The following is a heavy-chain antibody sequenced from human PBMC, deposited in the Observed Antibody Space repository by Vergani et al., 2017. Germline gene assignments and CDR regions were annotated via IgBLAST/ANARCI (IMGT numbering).Heavy chain of an antibody. CDR1: GFTFSSYG. J-gene: IGHJ6*02. Sequence: QVQLVESGGGVVQPGRSLRLSCAASGFTFSSYGMHWVRQAPGKGLEWVAVISYDGSNKYYADSVKGRFTISRDNSKNTLYLQMNSLRAEDTDVYYCAKEVVRGVLYYYGSDVWGQGTTVTVYS. V-gene: IGHV3-30*18. CDR3: AKEVVRGVLYYYGSDV. D-gene: IGHD3-10*01. CDR2: ISYDGSNK.